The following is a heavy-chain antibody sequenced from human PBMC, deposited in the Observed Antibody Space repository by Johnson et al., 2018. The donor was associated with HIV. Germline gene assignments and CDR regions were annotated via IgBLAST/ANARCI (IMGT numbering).Heavy chain of an antibody. CDR3: AKDRFSGYAFSGAFDI. J-gene: IGHJ3*02. CDR2: IRYDGSNK. CDR1: GFTFSSYP. D-gene: IGHD5-12*01. Sequence: QVQLVESGGGVVQPGRSLRLSCVVSGFTFSSYPMHWVRQAPGKGLEWVAFIRYDGSNKYYADSVKGRFTISRDNSKNTLYLQMNSLRAEDTAVYYCAKDRFSGYAFSGAFDIWGQGTMVTVSS. V-gene: IGHV3-30*02.